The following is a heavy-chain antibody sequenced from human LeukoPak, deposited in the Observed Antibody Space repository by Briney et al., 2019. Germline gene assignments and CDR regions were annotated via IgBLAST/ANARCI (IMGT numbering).Heavy chain of an antibody. D-gene: IGHD3-10*01. CDR2: ISYDGSNK. Sequence: GGSLRLSCAASGFTFSSYAMHWVRQAPGKGLEWVAVISYDGSNKYYADSVKGRFTISRDDSKNTLYLQMDSLRAEDTAVYYCARDTKIWFGDPIWLYFQHWGQGTLVTVSS. J-gene: IGHJ1*01. CDR3: ARDTKIWFGDPIWLYFQH. CDR1: GFTFSSYA. V-gene: IGHV3-30-3*01.